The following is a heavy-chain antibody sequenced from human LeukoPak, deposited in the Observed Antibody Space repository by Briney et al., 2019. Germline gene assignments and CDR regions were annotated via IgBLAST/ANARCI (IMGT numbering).Heavy chain of an antibody. Sequence: GASVKVSCKASGYTFSGYSMHWVRQAPGQGLEWMGWINPNSGGTNYAQKFQGRVTITRDKSTSTAYMELSRLRSEDTIVYYCARGGQYYYDSSGYYYNDYWGQGTLVTVS. D-gene: IGHD3-22*01. CDR2: INPNSGGT. V-gene: IGHV1-2*01. J-gene: IGHJ4*02. CDR1: GYTFSGYS. CDR3: ARGGQYYYDSSGYYYNDY.